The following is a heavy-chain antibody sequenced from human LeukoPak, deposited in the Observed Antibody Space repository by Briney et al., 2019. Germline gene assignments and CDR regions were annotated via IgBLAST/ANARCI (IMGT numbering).Heavy chain of an antibody. CDR3: ARGHVGSGWYDY. CDR2: INPNSGGT. J-gene: IGHJ4*02. Sequence: ASVKVSCKASGYTFTGYYMHWVRLAPGQGLEWMGWINPNSGGTNYAQKFQGRVTMTRDTSISTAYMELSRLRSDDTAVYYCARGHVGSGWYDYWGQGTLVTVSS. D-gene: IGHD6-19*01. V-gene: IGHV1-2*02. CDR1: GYTFTGYY.